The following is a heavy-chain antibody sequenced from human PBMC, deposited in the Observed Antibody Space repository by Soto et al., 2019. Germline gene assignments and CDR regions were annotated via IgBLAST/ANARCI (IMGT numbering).Heavy chain of an antibody. D-gene: IGHD1-7*01. J-gene: IGHJ3*02. CDR2: ITGTGGTT. CDR3: AKCMQAYWNYDAHHI. Sequence: VGSLRRSCTASGCTFTTYSMTWVRQAPGKGLEWVAHITGTGGTTYYADSVKGRFTISRDTSRNILYLQMNSLRAEDTALYYCAKCMQAYWNYDAHHIWRQGTMVTVS. CDR1: GCTFTTYS. V-gene: IGHV3-23*01.